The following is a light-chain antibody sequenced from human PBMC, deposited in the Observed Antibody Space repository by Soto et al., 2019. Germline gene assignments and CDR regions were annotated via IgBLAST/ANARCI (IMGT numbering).Light chain of an antibody. CDR1: KSDIGGDNY. V-gene: IGLV2-8*01. CDR2: EVT. J-gene: IGLJ3*02. Sequence: QSALTQPPSASGFPGQSVTISCTGPKSDIGGDNYVSWYHRQPGRAPKLIIYEVTERPSGVPGRFSGSKSGDTASLTVTGLQAEDEGEYYCSSFTGSNKYIVFGGGTKLTVL. CDR3: SSFTGSNKYIV.